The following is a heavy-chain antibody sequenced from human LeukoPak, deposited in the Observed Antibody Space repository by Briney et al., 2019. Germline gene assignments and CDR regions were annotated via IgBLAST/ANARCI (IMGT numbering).Heavy chain of an antibody. CDR3: ARDGVFGTFDP. CDR2: IYNSGST. J-gene: IGHJ5*02. CDR1: GGSISTYY. D-gene: IGHD3-10*01. V-gene: IGHV4-59*01. Sequence: SETLSLTCTVSGGSISTYYWSWIRQPPGKGLEWIGYIYNSGSTNYNPSLKSRVTISVDTSKNQFSLKSRSVTAADTAVYYCARDGVFGTFDPWGQGTLVTVSS.